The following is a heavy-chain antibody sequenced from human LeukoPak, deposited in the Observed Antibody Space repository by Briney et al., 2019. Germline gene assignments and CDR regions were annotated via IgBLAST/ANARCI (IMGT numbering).Heavy chain of an antibody. V-gene: IGHV3-33*06. CDR3: AKDAQRGFDYSNSLDK. D-gene: IGHD4-11*01. J-gene: IGHJ4*02. CDR1: GFSFSSYA. Sequence: GGSLRLSCAVSGFSFSSYAMSWVRQAPGKGLEWVAVIWSDGTNTYYGDPVKGRFTISRDNFQRTVYLQMNSLRAEDTAVYYCAKDAQRGFDYSNSLDKWGQGTLVTVSS. CDR2: IWSDGTNT.